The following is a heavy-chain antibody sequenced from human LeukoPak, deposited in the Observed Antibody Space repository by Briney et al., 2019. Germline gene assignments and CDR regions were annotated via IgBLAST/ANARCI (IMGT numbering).Heavy chain of an antibody. V-gene: IGHV1-69*13. D-gene: IGHD6-19*01. CDR1: GGTFSSYA. CDR3: ARDQGDPLGSGWRDYYYYGMDV. CDR2: IIPIFGTA. J-gene: IGHJ6*04. Sequence: SVKVSCKASGGTFSSYAISWVRQAPGQGLEWMGGIIPIFGTANYAQKSQGRVTITADESTSTAYMELSSLRSEDTAVYYCARDQGDPLGSGWRDYYYYGMDVWGKGTTVTVSS.